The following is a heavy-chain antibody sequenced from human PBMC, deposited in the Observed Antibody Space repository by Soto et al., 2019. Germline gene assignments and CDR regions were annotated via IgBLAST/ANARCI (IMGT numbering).Heavy chain of an antibody. D-gene: IGHD2-2*01. CDR1: GFTFSSYS. CDR2: ISSSSSTI. V-gene: IGHV3-48*01. Sequence: GGSLRLSCAASGFTFSSYSMNWVRQAPGKGLEWVSYISSSSSTIYYADSVKGRFTISRDNAKNSLYLQMNSLRAEDTAVYYCARVGGGYQLLHAFDIWGQGTMVTVSS. J-gene: IGHJ3*02. CDR3: ARVGGGYQLLHAFDI.